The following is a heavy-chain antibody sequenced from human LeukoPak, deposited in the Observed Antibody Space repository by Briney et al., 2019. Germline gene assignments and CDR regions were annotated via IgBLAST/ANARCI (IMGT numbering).Heavy chain of an antibody. V-gene: IGHV4-38-2*01. CDR1: GYSISSGYY. CDR3: ATLGAGYNWNDVGAFDI. J-gene: IGHJ3*02. CDR2: IYHSGRT. D-gene: IGHD1-1*01. Sequence: PSETLSLTCAVSGYSISSGYYWGWIRQPPGKGLEWIGSIYHSGRTYYNPSLKSRVTISVDTSKNQFSLKLSSVTAADTAVYYCATLGAGYNWNDVGAFDIWGQGTMVTVSS.